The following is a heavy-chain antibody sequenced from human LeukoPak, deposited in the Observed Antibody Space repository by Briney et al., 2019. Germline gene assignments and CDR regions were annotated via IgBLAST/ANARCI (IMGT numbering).Heavy chain of an antibody. CDR2: ISSSGTYT. Sequence: PGGSLRLSCAASESTFGSYGMNWVRQAPGKGLEWVSRISSSGTYTDYTDSVKGRFTISRDNAKNSLYLQMNSLRAEDTALYFCARGVGYCSSSRCSPGYYMDVWGQGTTVTVFS. CDR1: ESTFGSYG. CDR3: ARGVGYCSSSRCSPGYYMDV. V-gene: IGHV3-21*01. J-gene: IGHJ6*03. D-gene: IGHD2-15*01.